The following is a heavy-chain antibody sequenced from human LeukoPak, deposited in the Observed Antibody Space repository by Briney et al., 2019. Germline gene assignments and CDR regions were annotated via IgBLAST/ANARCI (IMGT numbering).Heavy chain of an antibody. CDR2: INRDGSER. CDR1: GFSFSNYW. CDR3: ARRNAMDV. Sequence: GGSLRLSCAASGFSFSNYWMTWVRQAPGKGLEWVANINRDGSERYYVDSVKGRFTISRDDAKSSLYLQMNSLRAEDTAVYYCARRNAMDVWGQGTTVIVFS. J-gene: IGHJ6*02. V-gene: IGHV3-7*03.